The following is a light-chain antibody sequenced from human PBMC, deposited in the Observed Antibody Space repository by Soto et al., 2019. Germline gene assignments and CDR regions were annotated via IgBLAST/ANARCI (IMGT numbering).Light chain of an antibody. CDR1: NSNIGNNY. CDR3: GTWDSSLSAGV. CDR2: DNN. J-gene: IGLJ1*01. V-gene: IGLV1-51*01. Sequence: QSVLTQPPSVSATPGQTVTIPCSGSNSNIGNNYVSWYQQLPGTAPKLLIYDNNKRPSEIPDRFSGSKSGPSATLGITGLQTGDEADYYCGTWDSSLSAGVFGTGTKVTV.